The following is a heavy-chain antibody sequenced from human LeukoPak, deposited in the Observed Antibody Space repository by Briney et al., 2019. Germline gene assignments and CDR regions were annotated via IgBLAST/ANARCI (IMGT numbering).Heavy chain of an antibody. CDR1: GFTLSDYY. V-gene: IGHV3-11*04. J-gene: IGHJ4*02. CDR2: ITSNGNTL. D-gene: IGHD3-9*01. CDR3: YNVYSWNNYDTDY. Sequence: GGSLRLSCGASGFTLSDYYMNWIRQAPGKGLEWVSYITSNGNTLHYADSVKGRFTISRDNAKNSLYLQMNSLRPEDSAVYYGYNVYSWNNYDTDYWGQETLVTVSS.